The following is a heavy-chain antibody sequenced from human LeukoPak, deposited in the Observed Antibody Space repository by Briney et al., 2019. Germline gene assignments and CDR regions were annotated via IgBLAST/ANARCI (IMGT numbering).Heavy chain of an antibody. CDR2: INHSGST. J-gene: IGHJ4*02. Sequence: SETLSLTCAVYGGSFSGYYWSWIRQPPGEGLEWIGEINHSGSTNYNPSLKSRVTISVDTSKNQFSLKLSSVTAADTAVYYCARDTPAGNYYDSSGTTKNDYWGQGTLVTVSS. CDR3: ARDTPAGNYYDSSGTTKNDY. V-gene: IGHV4-34*01. CDR1: GGSFSGYY. D-gene: IGHD3-22*01.